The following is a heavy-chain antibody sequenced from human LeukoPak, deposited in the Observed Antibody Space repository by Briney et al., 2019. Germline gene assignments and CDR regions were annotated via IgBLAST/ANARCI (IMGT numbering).Heavy chain of an antibody. D-gene: IGHD2-15*01. CDR1: GYSFTSYW. CDR2: IYPGDSDT. J-gene: IGHJ5*02. CDR3: ARLVVVAATIDPGWFDP. V-gene: IGHV5-51*01. Sequence: GESLKISCKGSGYSFTSYWIGWVRQMPGKGLEWMGIIYPGDSDTRYSPSFQGQVTISADKSISTAYLQWSSLKASDTAMYYCARLVVVAATIDPGWFDPWGQGTLVTVSS.